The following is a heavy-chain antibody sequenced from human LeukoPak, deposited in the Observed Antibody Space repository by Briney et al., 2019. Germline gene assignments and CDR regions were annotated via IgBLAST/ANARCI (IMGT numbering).Heavy chain of an antibody. CDR2: ISSSSSYI. CDR1: GFTFSSYG. J-gene: IGHJ3*02. Sequence: GGSLRLSCAASGFTFSSYGMSWVRQAPGKGLEWVSFISSSSSYIYYADSVKGRFTISRDNAKNSLYLQMNSLRAEDTAVYYCVREYCSGGSCSDAFDIWGQGTMVTVSS. V-gene: IGHV3-21*01. CDR3: VREYCSGGSCSDAFDI. D-gene: IGHD2-15*01.